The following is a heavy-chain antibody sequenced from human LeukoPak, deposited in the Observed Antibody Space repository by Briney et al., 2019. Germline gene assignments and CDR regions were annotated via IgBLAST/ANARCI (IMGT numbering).Heavy chain of an antibody. Sequence: PGGSLRLSCAASGFTFSTYAMHWVRQAPGKGLEWVAVISYDGSSKYYADSVKGRFTISRDNSKNTLYLQMNSLRAEDTAVYYCARRLVGTPDYSDYWGQGTLVTVSS. V-gene: IGHV3-30*04. J-gene: IGHJ4*02. CDR2: ISYDGSSK. CDR3: ARRLVGTPDYSDY. CDR1: GFTFSTYA. D-gene: IGHD4-23*01.